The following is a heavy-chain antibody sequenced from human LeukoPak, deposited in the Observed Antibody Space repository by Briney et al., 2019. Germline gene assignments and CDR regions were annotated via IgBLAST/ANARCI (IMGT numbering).Heavy chain of an antibody. J-gene: IGHJ4*02. D-gene: IGHD3-22*01. CDR1: GYTFTGYY. V-gene: IGHV1-2*02. CDR3: ARLSYDSSGYLFDY. Sequence: ASVKVSCKASGYTFTGYYMHWVRQAPGQGLEWMGWINPNSGGTNYAQKFQGRVTMTRDTSISTAYMELSRLRSDDTAVYYCARLSYDSSGYLFDYWGQGTLVTVSS. CDR2: INPNSGGT.